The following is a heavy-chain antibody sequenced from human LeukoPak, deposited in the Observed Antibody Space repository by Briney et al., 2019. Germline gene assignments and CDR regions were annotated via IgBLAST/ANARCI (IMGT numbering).Heavy chain of an antibody. V-gene: IGHV3-9*01. CDR1: GFTFDDYA. CDR2: ISWNSGSI. Sequence: GGSLRLSCAASGFTFDDYAMHWVRQAPGKGLEWVSGISWNSGSIGYADSVKGRFTIPRDNAKNSLYLQMNSLRAEDTALYYCAKDMAPQWLRSPAFDIWGQGTMVTVSS. J-gene: IGHJ3*02. D-gene: IGHD5-12*01. CDR3: AKDMAPQWLRSPAFDI.